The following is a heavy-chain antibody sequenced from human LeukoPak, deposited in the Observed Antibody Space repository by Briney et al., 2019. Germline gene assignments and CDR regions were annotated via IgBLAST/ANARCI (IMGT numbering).Heavy chain of an antibody. V-gene: IGHV3-11*01. CDR3: VREAKMANIL. CDR2: ISRSSGII. J-gene: IGHJ4*02. D-gene: IGHD5-24*01. Sequence: NPGGSLRLSCAASGFTFSDYYMTWIRQAPGKGLEWVSHISRSSGIIYYADSVQGRFTVSRDNGKKSLYLQMSYLRAEDTAVYYCVREAKMANILWGQGTLVTVSS. CDR1: GFTFSDYY.